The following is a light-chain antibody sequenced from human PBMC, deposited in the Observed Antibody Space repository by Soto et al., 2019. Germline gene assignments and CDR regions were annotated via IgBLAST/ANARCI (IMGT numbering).Light chain of an antibody. CDR1: SSNIGSNT. CDR2: NNN. Sequence: QSVLTQAPSASGTPGQRVAISCSGSSSNIGSNTVNWYQHLPGTAPKLLIYNNNQRPSGVPDRFSGSKSATSASLAISGLQSEDESVYYCATWDDSLNGPVFGGETQLTVL. V-gene: IGLV1-44*01. CDR3: ATWDDSLNGPV. J-gene: IGLJ2*01.